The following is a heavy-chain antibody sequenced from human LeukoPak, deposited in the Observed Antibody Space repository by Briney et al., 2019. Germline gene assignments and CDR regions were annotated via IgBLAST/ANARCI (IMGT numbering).Heavy chain of an antibody. CDR1: GFSLSSGYY. CDR2: IHVSGTT. J-gene: IGHJ4*02. Sequence: PSETLSLTCVVSGFSLSSGYYWGWIRQPPGKGLEWIANIHVSGTTFYDSSLNSRVAISIDTSKNQFSLKLSSVTAADTAVYFCAREAERRIVNWGRGTLVTVSS. CDR3: AREAERRIVN. V-gene: IGHV4-38-2*02. D-gene: IGHD1-1*01.